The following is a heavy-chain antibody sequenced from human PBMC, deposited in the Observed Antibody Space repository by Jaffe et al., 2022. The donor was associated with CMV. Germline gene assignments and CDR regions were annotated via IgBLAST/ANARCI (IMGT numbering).Heavy chain of an antibody. CDR2: IYSGGRT. CDR3: SIYTAVTSPWFY. J-gene: IGHJ4*02. CDR1: GFTVSSNY. D-gene: IGHD4-17*01. V-gene: IGHV3-53*02. Sequence: EVHLVETGGGLIQPGGSLRLSCAASGFTVSSNYMSWVRQAPGKGLEWVSIIYSGGRTLYADSVKGRFTISRDNSKNTLYLQMNSLRPEDTAVYYCSIYTAVTSPWFYWGQGTLVTVSS.